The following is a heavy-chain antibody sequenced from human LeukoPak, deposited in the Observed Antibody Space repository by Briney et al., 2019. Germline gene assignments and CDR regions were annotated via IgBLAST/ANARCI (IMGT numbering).Heavy chain of an antibody. V-gene: IGHV3-21*01. D-gene: IGHD3-22*01. CDR3: AREVSEGFDF. J-gene: IGHJ4*02. CDR2: FGTRSTSI. CDR1: GFTFSGYS. Sequence: GGSLRLSCTASGFTFSGYSMNWIRQAPGRGLEWVSSFGTRSTSIYHAGSVKGRFAISRDNAKNSLYLQMNSLRAEDTAVYYCAREVSEGFDFWGQGTLVTVSS.